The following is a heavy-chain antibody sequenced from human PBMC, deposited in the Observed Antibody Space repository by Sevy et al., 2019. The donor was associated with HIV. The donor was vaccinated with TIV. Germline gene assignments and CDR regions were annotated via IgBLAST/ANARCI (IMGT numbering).Heavy chain of an antibody. J-gene: IGHJ6*02. CDR1: GFTFSSYA. Sequence: GGSLRLSCAASGFTFSSYAMHWVRQAPGKGLEWVAVISYDGNNKYHADSVKDRFTISRDNSKNTLYLQMNSLRAEDTAVYYCARDGSSGGLFLKDYYYFGMDVWGQRTTVTGSS. CDR3: ARDGSSGGLFLKDYYYFGMDV. D-gene: IGHD3-16*01. CDR2: ISYDGNNK. V-gene: IGHV3-30*04.